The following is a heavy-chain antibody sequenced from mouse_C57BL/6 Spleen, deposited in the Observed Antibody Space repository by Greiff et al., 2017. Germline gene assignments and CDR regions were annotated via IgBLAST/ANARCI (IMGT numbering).Heavy chain of an antibody. V-gene: IGHV1-81*01. Sequence: QVQLKESGAELARPGASVKLSCKASGYTFASYGISWVKQRTGQGLEWIGEIYPRSGNTYYNEKFKGKATLTADKSSSTAYMELRSLTSEDSAVYFCARDIYYGSSPYYFDYWGQGTTLTVSS. D-gene: IGHD1-1*01. CDR2: IYPRSGNT. J-gene: IGHJ2*01. CDR1: GYTFASYG. CDR3: ARDIYYGSSPYYFDY.